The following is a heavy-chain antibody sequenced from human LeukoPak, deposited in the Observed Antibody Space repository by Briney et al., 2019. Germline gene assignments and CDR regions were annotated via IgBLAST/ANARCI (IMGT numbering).Heavy chain of an antibody. V-gene: IGHV3-48*03. CDR1: GFTFSTYE. D-gene: IGHD6-19*01. CDR3: ARDRQGGCGFDY. J-gene: IGHJ4*02. Sequence: GGSLRLSCAGSGFTFSTYEINWVRQAPGKGLEWVSYISASGNTIYYADSVKGRFTISRDDAKDSVYLQMNSLRAEDTAVYYCARDRQGGCGFDYWGQGTLVTVSS. CDR2: ISASGNTI.